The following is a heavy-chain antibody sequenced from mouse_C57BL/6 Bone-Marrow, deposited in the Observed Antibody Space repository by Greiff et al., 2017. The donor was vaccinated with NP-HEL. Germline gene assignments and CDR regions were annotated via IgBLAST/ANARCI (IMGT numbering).Heavy chain of an antibody. CDR1: GFTFSSYA. CDR2: ISDGGSYT. D-gene: IGHD1-1*01. J-gene: IGHJ4*01. V-gene: IGHV5-4*01. Sequence: EVMLVESGGGLVKPGGSLKLSCAASGFTFSSYAMSWVRQTPEKRLEWVATISDGGSYTYYPDNVKGRFTISRDNAKNNLYLQMSHLKSEDTAMYYCARDRYYYGGRAMDYWGQGTSVTVSS. CDR3: ARDRYYYGGRAMDY.